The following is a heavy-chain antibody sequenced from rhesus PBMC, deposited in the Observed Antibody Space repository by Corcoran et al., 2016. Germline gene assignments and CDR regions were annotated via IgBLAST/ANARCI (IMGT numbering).Heavy chain of an antibody. J-gene: IGHJ6*01. CDR1: GFTFSSNS. V-gene: IGHV3-103*01. CDR2: SNTDGTT. Sequence: EVQLVESGGGLAKPGGSLSLSCVASGFTFSSNSMHWVRQAPGKGLEWVSVSNTDGTTYYADSARGRFTISRDNSKDTLSLQMNSLRAEDTAVYYCAKDRAGGRDYRGDALDSWGQGVVVTVSS. CDR3: AKDRAGGRDYRGDALDS. D-gene: IGHD5-24*01.